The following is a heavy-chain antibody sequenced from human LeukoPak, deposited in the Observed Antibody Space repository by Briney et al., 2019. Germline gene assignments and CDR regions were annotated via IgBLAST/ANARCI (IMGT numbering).Heavy chain of an antibody. CDR2: ISWDGGST. D-gene: IGHD6-13*01. CDR3: AKIAAARYYYYYMDV. V-gene: IGHV3-43D*03. Sequence: GGSLRLSCAASGFTFDDYAMHWVRQAPGKGLEWVSLISWDGGSTYYADSVKGRFTISRDNSKNSLYLQMNSLRAEDTALYYCAKIAAARYYYYYMDVWGKGTTVTVSS. J-gene: IGHJ6*03. CDR1: GFTFDDYA.